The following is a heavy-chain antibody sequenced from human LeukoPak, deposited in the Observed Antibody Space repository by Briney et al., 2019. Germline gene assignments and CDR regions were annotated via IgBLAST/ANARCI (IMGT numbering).Heavy chain of an antibody. J-gene: IGHJ4*02. CDR2: VYYTGIT. V-gene: IGHV4-59*08. CDR1: GGSISTYY. CDR3: PRLSTPYGGFHLHY. Sequence: PSETLSFTCSVSGGSISTYYWSWLRQPPGKGLEWVGNVYYTGITNYNPSHKRRLTTPVDTSKNQFSLKLSSVTAADTAVYLCPRLSTPYGGFHLHYWGQGILVTVSS. D-gene: IGHD3-10*01.